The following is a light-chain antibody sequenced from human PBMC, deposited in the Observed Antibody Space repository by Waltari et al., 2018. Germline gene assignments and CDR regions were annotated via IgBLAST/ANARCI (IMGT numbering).Light chain of an antibody. Sequence: EIVLTQSPATLSLSAVEKATLSCRASQSVKSNFLAWYQQQPGQAPRLLIYGTSNRATDIPDRFSGSGSGTYFTLTISRLEPEDFASYYCEQYGGSPRGTFGQGTKVEIK. J-gene: IGKJ1*01. CDR2: GTS. CDR3: EQYGGSPRGT. V-gene: IGKV3-20*01. CDR1: QSVKSNF.